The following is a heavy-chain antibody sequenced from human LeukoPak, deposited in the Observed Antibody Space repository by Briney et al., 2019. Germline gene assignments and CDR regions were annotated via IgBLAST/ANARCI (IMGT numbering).Heavy chain of an antibody. CDR3: ARGIGTTVVTPSGLDYYYYGMDV. CDR1: GFTLSSYA. CDR2: ISSNGGST. D-gene: IGHD4-23*01. Sequence: GGSLRLSCAASGFTLSSYAMHWVRQAPGKGLEYVSAISSNGGSTYYANPVKGRFTISRDNSKNTLYLQMGSLRAEDMAVYYCARGIGTTVVTPSGLDYYYYGMDVWGQGTTVTVSS. J-gene: IGHJ6*02. V-gene: IGHV3-64*01.